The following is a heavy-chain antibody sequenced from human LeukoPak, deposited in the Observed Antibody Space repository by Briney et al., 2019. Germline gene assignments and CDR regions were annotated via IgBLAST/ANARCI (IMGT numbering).Heavy chain of an antibody. CDR3: ARGGVMIQLWSMGAFDI. CDR1: AYSFATYG. CDR2: FSGSSGIT. Sequence: ASVKVSCKGSAYSFATYGIGWVRQAPGQGLEWMGWFSGSSGITDYALKVQDRVTMTTDTATNTAHMELRNLRSDDTAVYYCARGGVMIQLWSMGAFDIWGQGTMVTVSS. J-gene: IGHJ3*02. V-gene: IGHV1-18*01. D-gene: IGHD5-18*01.